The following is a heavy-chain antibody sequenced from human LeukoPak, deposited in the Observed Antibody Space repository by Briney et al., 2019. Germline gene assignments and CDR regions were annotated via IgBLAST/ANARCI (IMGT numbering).Heavy chain of an antibody. CDR3: VRAYDY. CDR1: GGSFSGSN. CDR2: IYNSGST. J-gene: IGHJ4*02. Sequence: SETLSLTCAVSGGSFSGSNWSWIRQPPGKGLEWIGEIYNSGSTIYNPSLKSRVTISVDTSKNQFSLNLISVTAADTAVYYCVRAYDYWGQGTLVTVSS. V-gene: IGHV4-34*01.